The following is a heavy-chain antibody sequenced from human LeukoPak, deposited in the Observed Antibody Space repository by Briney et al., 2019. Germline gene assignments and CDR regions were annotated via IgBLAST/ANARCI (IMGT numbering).Heavy chain of an antibody. CDR3: ARVVGATRGIAWFDP. D-gene: IGHD1-26*01. CDR2: IPSRGSTI. Sequence: PGGSLRLSCAASGFSLSSYSMNWVRQAPGKGLEWLSYIPSRGSTIYYADSVEGRFTISRDNAKNSVYLQMTSLRDEDTAVYYCARVVGATRGIAWFDPWGQGTLVTVSS. J-gene: IGHJ5*02. V-gene: IGHV3-48*02. CDR1: GFSLSSYS.